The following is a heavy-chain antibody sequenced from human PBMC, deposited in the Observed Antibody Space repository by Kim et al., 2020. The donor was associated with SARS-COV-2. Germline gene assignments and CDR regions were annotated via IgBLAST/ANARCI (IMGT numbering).Heavy chain of an antibody. V-gene: IGHV4-34*01. Sequence: SETLSLTCAVYGGSFSGYYWSWIRQPPGKGLEWIGEINHSGSTNYNPSLKSRVTISVDTSKNQFSLKLSSVTAADTAVYYCARGKGWLVRVNYFDYWGQGTLVTVSS. D-gene: IGHD3-22*01. CDR3: ARGKGWLVRVNYFDY. J-gene: IGHJ4*02. CDR1: GGSFSGYY. CDR2: INHSGST.